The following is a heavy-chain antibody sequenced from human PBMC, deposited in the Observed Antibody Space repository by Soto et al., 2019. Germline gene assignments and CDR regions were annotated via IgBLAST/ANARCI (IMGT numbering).Heavy chain of an antibody. CDR2: IYHSGST. J-gene: IGHJ4*02. Sequence: QVQLQESGPGLVKPSGTLSLTCAVSGASINDSYWWSWVRQTPGKGLEWIGEIYHSGSTNYHPSLKSRVTMSVDKSMNHFSLKLSFVTAADTGFYYCTREGLAVAGIEFWGPGTLVTVSS. V-gene: IGHV4-4*02. D-gene: IGHD6-13*01. CDR1: GASINDSYW. CDR3: TREGLAVAGIEF.